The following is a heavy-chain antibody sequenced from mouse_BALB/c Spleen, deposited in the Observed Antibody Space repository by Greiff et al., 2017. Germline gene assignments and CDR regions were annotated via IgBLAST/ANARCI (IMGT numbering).Heavy chain of an antibody. CDR2: IYPGNGDT. J-gene: IGHJ2*01. V-gene: IGHV1-12*01. Sequence: AQLQQPGAELVKPGASVKMSCKASGYTFTSYNMHWVKQTPGQGLEWIGAIYPGNGDTSYNQKFKGKATLTADKSSSTAYMQLSSLTSEDSAVYYCARSGVYGNYSWFAYWGQGTTLTVSS. CDR1: GYTFTSYN. CDR3: ARSGVYGNYSWFAY. D-gene: IGHD2-10*02.